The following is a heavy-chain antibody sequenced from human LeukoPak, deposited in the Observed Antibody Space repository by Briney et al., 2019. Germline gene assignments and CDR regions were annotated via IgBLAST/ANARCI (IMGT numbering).Heavy chain of an antibody. V-gene: IGHV3-66*02. J-gene: IGHJ4*02. CDR1: GFTVSSNY. Sequence: QSGGSLRLSCAASGFTVSSNYMSWVRQPPGKGLEWGSVIYSDGRTYYADSVKGRFTVSRDSSKNTLYLQMNILRTEDTAVYYCARAFIGVAGFFDSWGQGTLVTVSS. CDR2: IYSDGRT. D-gene: IGHD6-19*01. CDR3: ARAFIGVAGFFDS.